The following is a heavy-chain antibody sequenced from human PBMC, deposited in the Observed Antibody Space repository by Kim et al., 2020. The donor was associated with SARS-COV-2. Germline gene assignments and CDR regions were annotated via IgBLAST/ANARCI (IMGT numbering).Heavy chain of an antibody. D-gene: IGHD3-16*01. J-gene: IGHJ4*02. Sequence: LKGRVTISVDTSKNQFSLKRSSVTAADTAVYYCARHSLGWLQWDYYFDYWGQGTLVTVSS. V-gene: IGHV4-39*01. CDR3: ARHSLGWLQWDYYFDY.